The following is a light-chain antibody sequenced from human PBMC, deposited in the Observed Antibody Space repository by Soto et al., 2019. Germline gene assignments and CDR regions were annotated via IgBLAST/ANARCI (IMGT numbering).Light chain of an antibody. Sequence: EIVLTQSPVTLSLSPGERATLSCRASQSVSSSYLAWYQQKPGQAPRLLIYGASSRATGIPDRFDGSGSGTDFTLTISRLEPEDFAVYYCQQYGSRPWTFGQGTKVDIK. V-gene: IGKV3-20*01. CDR2: GAS. CDR3: QQYGSRPWT. CDR1: QSVSSSY. J-gene: IGKJ1*01.